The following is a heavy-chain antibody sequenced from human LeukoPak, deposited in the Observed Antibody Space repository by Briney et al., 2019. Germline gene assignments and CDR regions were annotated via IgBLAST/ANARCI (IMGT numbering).Heavy chain of an antibody. CDR1: GFTFSSYA. D-gene: IGHD4-17*01. CDR3: AKTYGDYGFP. V-gene: IGHV3-23*01. CDR2: ISGGGRST. Sequence: PGGSLRLSCAASGFTFSSYAMSWVRQAPGKGLEWVSAISGGGRSTYYADSVKGRFTIYRDNSNNTLYLQMNSLRAEDTAVYYCAKTYGDYGFPWGQGALVTVSS. J-gene: IGHJ5*02.